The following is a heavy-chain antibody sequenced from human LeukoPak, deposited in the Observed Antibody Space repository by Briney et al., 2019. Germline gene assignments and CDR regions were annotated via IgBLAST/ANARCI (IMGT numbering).Heavy chain of an antibody. Sequence: SETLSLTCTVSGGSLSSYYWSWIRQPPGKGLEWIGYIYYSGSTNYNPSLKSRVTISVDTSKNQFSLKLSSVTAADTAVYYCARVLLPTSAFDIWGQGTMVTVSS. CDR2: IYYSGST. V-gene: IGHV4-59*01. J-gene: IGHJ3*02. CDR3: ARVLLPTSAFDI. CDR1: GGSLSSYY.